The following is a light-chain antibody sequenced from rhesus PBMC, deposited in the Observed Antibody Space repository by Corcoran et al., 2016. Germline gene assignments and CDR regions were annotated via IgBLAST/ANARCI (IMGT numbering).Light chain of an antibody. Sequence: DIQMTQSPSSLSAFVGDKVTITCRASQSISSWLAWYQQKPGKAPRLLIYKASLLQSGVPSRYNVRGSGTAFTLTSSGLRSEDFTTYSCQPSSHSPLTFGGGPKVELK. V-gene: IGKV1-22*01. CDR1: QSISSW. CDR2: KAS. CDR3: QPSSHSPLT. J-gene: IGKJ4*01.